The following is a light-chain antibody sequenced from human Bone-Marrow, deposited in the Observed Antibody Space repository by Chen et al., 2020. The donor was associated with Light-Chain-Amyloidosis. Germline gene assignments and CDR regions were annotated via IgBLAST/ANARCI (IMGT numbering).Light chain of an antibody. V-gene: IGLV6-57*01. CDR1: SGSLATNY. CDR2: EDD. J-gene: IGLJ3*02. CDR3: QSYQGSSQGV. Sequence: NFMLTQPHSVSESPGKTVIISCTRSSGSLATNYVQWYQQRPGSSPTTVIYEDDQRPSGVPDRFSCSIDRSSNSASLTISGLKTEDEADYYCQSYQGSSQGVFGGGTKLTVL.